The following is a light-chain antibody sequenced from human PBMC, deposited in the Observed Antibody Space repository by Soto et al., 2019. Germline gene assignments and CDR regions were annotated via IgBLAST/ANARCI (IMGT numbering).Light chain of an antibody. J-gene: IGKJ1*01. CDR2: GAS. CDR1: QSVSSG. CDR3: QQYNSSPWT. Sequence: EIVMTQSPATLSVSPGERATLSCRASQSVSSGLAWYKQQPGQAPRLLIYGASTRGTGIPARFSGSGSGTEFTLTISSLQAEDFAVYYCQQYNSSPWTFGQGTKVDIK. V-gene: IGKV3-15*01.